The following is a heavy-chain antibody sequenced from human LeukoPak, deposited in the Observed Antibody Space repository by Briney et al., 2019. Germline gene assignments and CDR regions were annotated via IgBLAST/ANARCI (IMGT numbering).Heavy chain of an antibody. V-gene: IGHV4-39*01. CDR3: AKSGGYGLIDY. CDR2: IYSSGTT. D-gene: IGHD6-25*01. CDR1: GGSISSSSYY. J-gene: IGHJ4*01. Sequence: SETLSLTCTVSGGSISSSSYYWGWIRQPPGKGLEWIGSIYSSGTTYYNSSLKSRVTISIDTSKNQVSLKMSPVTAADTAVYYCAKSGGYGLIDYWGQGTLVTVSS.